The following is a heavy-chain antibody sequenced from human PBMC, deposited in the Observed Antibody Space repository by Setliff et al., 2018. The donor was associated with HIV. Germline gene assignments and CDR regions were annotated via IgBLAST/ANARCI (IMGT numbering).Heavy chain of an antibody. J-gene: IGHJ4*02. CDR3: ARDVGKRLDY. V-gene: IGHV1-69*13. CDR2: ISPVFATA. D-gene: IGHD7-27*01. Sequence: GASVKVSCKASGGTFSNYVLSWVRQAPGQGFEWMGGISPVFATANYAQNFQGRVTMTADDSASTVYMELRSLRSEDTALYFCARDVGKRLDYWGQGTLVTVS. CDR1: GGTFSNYV.